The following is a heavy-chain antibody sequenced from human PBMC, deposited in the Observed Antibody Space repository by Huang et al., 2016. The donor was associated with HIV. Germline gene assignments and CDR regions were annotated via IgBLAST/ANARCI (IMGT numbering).Heavy chain of an antibody. J-gene: IGHJ5*02. CDR3: ARGRGTSWSFFDT. Sequence: QVRLDQWGAGLLKPSETLTLTCAVYGDSLSGFFWSWIRQSPGRGLEWIGEITQSGRTKDNPSLKSRVTIASDTSKKQFSLKLKSVTADDTSTYYCARGRGTSWSFFDTWGQGSFVTVSS. CDR2: ITQSGRT. V-gene: IGHV4-34*01. D-gene: IGHD2-2*01. CDR1: GDSLSGFF.